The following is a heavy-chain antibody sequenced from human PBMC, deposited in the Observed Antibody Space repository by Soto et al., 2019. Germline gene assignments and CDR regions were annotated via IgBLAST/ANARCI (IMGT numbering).Heavy chain of an antibody. CDR1: GYSFTSYW. V-gene: IGHV5-10-1*01. CDR2: IYPSDSYT. CDR3: RHVMGARGWVDEPL. J-gene: IGHJ4*02. D-gene: IGHD1-26*01. Sequence: PGESLKISCKGSGYSFTSYWISWVRQMPGKGLEWMGRIYPSDSYTNYSPSFQGHVTISADKSITTAYLQWSSLKASDTAMYYARHVMGARGWVDEPLWGQGTLVTVSS.